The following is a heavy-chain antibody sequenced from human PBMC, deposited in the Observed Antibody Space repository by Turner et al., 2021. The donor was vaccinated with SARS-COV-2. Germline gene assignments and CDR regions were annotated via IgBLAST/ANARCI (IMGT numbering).Heavy chain of an antibody. D-gene: IGHD6-6*01. CDR3: VRDRPRRGDRDALDI. CDR2: VSGIGDTR. CDR1: GFTFNTYA. V-gene: IGHV3-23*01. Sequence: EVQVLESGGGLAQPGGSLRLSCAASGFTFNTYAMSWVRQAPGKGLVWVAVVSGIGDTRFYADSVRGRVTISRDNTKNRVYLQMNSLRPDDTAVYYCVRDRPRRGDRDALDIWGQGTMVTVSS. J-gene: IGHJ3*02.